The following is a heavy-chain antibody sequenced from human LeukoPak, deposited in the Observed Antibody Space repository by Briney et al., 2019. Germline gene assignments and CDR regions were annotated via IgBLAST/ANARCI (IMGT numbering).Heavy chain of an antibody. Sequence: PGGSLRLSCAASGFTFSSYWMSWVRQAPGKGLEWVANIKQDGSEKYYVDSVKGRFTISRDNAKNSLYLQMNSLRAEDTALYYCARDYYDSSGYYSLFDYWGQGTLVTVSS. D-gene: IGHD3-22*01. J-gene: IGHJ4*02. CDR1: GFTFSSYW. CDR3: ARDYYDSSGYYSLFDY. V-gene: IGHV3-7*03. CDR2: IKQDGSEK.